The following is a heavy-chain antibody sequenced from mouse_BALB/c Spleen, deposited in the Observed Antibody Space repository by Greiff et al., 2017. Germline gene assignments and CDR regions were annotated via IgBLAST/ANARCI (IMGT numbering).Heavy chain of an antibody. V-gene: IGHV1-67*01. CDR2: ISTYSGNT. Sequence: QVQLKQSGPELVRPGVSVKISCKGSGYTFTDYAMHWVKQSHAKSLEWIGVISTYSGNTNYNQKFKGKATMTVDKSSSTAYMQLSSLTSEDSAVYYCTSRPAGCTWFAYWGQGTLVTVSA. CDR3: TSRPAGCTWFAY. CDR1: GYTFTDYA. J-gene: IGHJ3*01.